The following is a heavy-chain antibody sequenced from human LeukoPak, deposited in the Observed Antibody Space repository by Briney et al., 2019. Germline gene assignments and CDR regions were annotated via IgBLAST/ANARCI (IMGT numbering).Heavy chain of an antibody. CDR3: ARSFDNDSSVDY. D-gene: IGHD3-22*01. V-gene: IGHV4-30-4*01. CDR2: IYYSGST. Sequence: SQTLSLTCTVSGGSISSGDYYWSWIRQPPGTGLEWIGYIYYSGSTYYNPSLKSRVTISVDTSKNQFSLKLSSVTAADTAVYYCARSFDNDSSVDYWGQGTLVTVSS. CDR1: GGSISSGDYY. J-gene: IGHJ4*02.